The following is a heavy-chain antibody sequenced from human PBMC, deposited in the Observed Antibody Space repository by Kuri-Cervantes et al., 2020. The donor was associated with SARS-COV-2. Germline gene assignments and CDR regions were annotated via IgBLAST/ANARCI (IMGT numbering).Heavy chain of an antibody. CDR3: ARELVVVPAAEQNWYYYYGMDV. J-gene: IGHJ6*02. CDR2: INPNSGGT. CDR1: GYTFTGYY. V-gene: IGHV1-2*04. Sequence: ASVKVSCKASGYTFTGYYMHWVRQAPGQGLEWMGWINPNSGGTNYAQKFQGWVTMTRDTSISTAYLELSRLRSDDTAVYYCARELVVVPAAEQNWYYYYGMDVWGHGTTVTVSS. D-gene: IGHD2-2*01.